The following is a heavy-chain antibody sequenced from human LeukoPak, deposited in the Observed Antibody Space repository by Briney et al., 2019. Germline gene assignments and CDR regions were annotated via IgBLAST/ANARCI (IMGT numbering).Heavy chain of an antibody. CDR2: IYIKST. J-gene: IGHJ4*02. V-gene: IGHV4-59*01. CDR1: GGSISTFS. CDR3: ARDTTVASGMQY. Sequence: SETLSLTCTVSGGSISTFSWSWIRQFPGKGLEWIGSIYIKSTNYNPSLKSRVAISVDTSKDQFSLRLDSVTTADTAVYYCARDTTVASGMQYWGQGTLVTVSS. D-gene: IGHD6-19*01.